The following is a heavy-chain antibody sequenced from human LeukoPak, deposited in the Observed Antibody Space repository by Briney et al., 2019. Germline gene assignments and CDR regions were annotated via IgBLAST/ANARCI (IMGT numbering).Heavy chain of an antibody. J-gene: IGHJ4*02. CDR3: AKYSGSYYYPPNWDS. V-gene: IGHV3-15*07. CDR1: GFTFSSAW. CDR2: IKSETDGGTT. Sequence: GGSLRLSCAASGFTFSSAWMNWVRQAPGKGLEWVGRIKSETDGGTTDYAAPVKGRFTLSRDYPKNTLYLQMNSLRAEDTAVYFCAKYSGSYYYPPNWDSWGQGTLVTVSS. D-gene: IGHD1-26*01.